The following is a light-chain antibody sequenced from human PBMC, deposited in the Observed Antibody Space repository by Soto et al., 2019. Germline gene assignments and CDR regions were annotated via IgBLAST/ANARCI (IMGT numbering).Light chain of an antibody. CDR3: AAWDDSLNGVV. CDR1: SFNIGGNT. Sequence: QSVLTQPPSASGTPGQRVTISCSGSSFNIGGNTVNWYQQVTGTAPKLLINSNTQRPSGVPDRFSGSKSGTSASLAISGLQSEDEADYYCAAWDDSLNGVVFGGGTKLTVL. V-gene: IGLV1-44*01. CDR2: SNT. J-gene: IGLJ2*01.